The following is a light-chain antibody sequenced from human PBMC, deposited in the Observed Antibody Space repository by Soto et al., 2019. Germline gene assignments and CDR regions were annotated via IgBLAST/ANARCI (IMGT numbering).Light chain of an antibody. Sequence: DIQMTHSPSTLSASVGDRVTITCRASQSISSWLAWYQQKPGKAPKLLIYDASRLESGVPSRFSGSGSGTEFSLTISSLQPDDFATYYCEQYNSYSPYTYGQGTELEIK. CDR3: EQYNSYSPYT. J-gene: IGKJ2*01. V-gene: IGKV1-5*01. CDR1: QSISSW. CDR2: DAS.